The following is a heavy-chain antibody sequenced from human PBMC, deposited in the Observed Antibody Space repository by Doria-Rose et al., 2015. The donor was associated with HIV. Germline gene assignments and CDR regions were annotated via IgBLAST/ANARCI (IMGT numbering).Heavy chain of an antibody. J-gene: IGHJ4*02. CDR2: ILSDDER. Sequence: QITLKEPGPVLVKPTETLTLTCTVSGVSLSSPGMGVSWIRQPPGKALEWLGNILSDDERSYKTSLKCRLTISRGTSKSQVVLTMTDMDPVDTATYYCARIKSSRWYHKYYFDFWGQGTLVIVSA. D-gene: IGHD6-13*01. CDR1: GVSLSSPGMG. CDR3: ARIKSSRWYHKYYFDF. V-gene: IGHV2-26*01.